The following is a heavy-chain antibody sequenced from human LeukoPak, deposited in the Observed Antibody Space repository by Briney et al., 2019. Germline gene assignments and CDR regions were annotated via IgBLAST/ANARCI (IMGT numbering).Heavy chain of an antibody. J-gene: IGHJ6*03. Sequence: ASVKVSCKASGGTFSSYAISWVRQAPGQGLEWMGGIIPIFGTANYAQKFQGRVTITTDESTSTAYMELSSLRSEDTAVYYCARSPSRYCSSTSCYDYYYYMDVWGKGTTVTVSS. D-gene: IGHD2-2*01. CDR3: ARSPSRYCSSTSCYDYYYYMDV. V-gene: IGHV1-69*05. CDR1: GGTFSSYA. CDR2: IIPIFGTA.